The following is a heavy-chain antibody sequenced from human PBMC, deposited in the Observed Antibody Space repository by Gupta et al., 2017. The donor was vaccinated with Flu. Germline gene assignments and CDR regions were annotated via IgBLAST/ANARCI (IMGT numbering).Heavy chain of an antibody. CDR2: IIPIFGIP. CDR1: GGTFTSHA. J-gene: IGHJ6*02. CDR3: ASEYCSNGVCYTGNDYYYGLDV. D-gene: IGHD2-8*01. Sequence: QVLLVQSGAEVRKPGSSVKVPCKPSGGTFTSHAISRVWQAPGQGLEWMGGIIPIFGIPNYAQKFQGRVTITADKSTTTAFMEMSGLRSEDTAVYYCASEYCSNGVCYTGNDYYYGLDVWGQGATVTVSS. V-gene: IGHV1-69*17.